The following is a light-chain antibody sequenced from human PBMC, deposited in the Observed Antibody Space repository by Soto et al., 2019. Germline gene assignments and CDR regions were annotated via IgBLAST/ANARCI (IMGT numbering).Light chain of an antibody. CDR1: ESIARH. J-gene: IGKJ5*01. CDR3: QQTYSTLSIT. Sequence: DIQMTQSQSSLSASVGDRVTITCRASESIARHLNWYQQKPGRAPNLLIYAASSFQNGVPSRFRGGGSGTDFTLTISNLQPEDFATYYCQQTYSTLSITFGQGTRLEIK. V-gene: IGKV1-39*01. CDR2: AAS.